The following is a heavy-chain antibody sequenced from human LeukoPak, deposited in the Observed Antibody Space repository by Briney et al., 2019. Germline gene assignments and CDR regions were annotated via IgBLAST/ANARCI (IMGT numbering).Heavy chain of an antibody. CDR2: ISYDGSNK. CDR3: ARGWVDYDILTGYPAAEDY. J-gene: IGHJ4*02. V-gene: IGHV3-30*03. CDR1: GFTFSSYG. D-gene: IGHD3-9*01. Sequence: GGSLRLSCAASGFTFSSYGMHWVRQAPGKGLEWVAVISYDGSNKYYADSVKGRFTISRDNSKNTLYLQMNSLRAEDTAVYYCARGWVDYDILTGYPAAEDYWGQGTLVTVSS.